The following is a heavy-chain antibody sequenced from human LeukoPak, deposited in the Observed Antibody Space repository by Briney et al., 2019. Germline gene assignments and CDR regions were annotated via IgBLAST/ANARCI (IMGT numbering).Heavy chain of an antibody. Sequence: SETLPLTCTVSGGSISSSYWSWIRQPPGKELEWIGYIYDSGNTNYNPSLKSRVTISVDTSKNQFSLKLSSVTAADTAVYYCARGGLWWFDYWGQGTLVTVSS. J-gene: IGHJ4*02. D-gene: IGHD2-21*01. CDR2: IYDSGNT. CDR3: ARGGLWWFDY. CDR1: GGSISSSY. V-gene: IGHV4-59*01.